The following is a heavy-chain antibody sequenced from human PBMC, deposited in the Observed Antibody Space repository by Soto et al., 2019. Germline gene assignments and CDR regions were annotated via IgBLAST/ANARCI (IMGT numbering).Heavy chain of an antibody. CDR2: ITGRNGDA. D-gene: IGHD4-17*01. CDR3: ARGRDYGDYYRTPLNLDY. CDR1: GYGFTGYA. Sequence: GASVKVSCKSSGYGFTGYAMHWVRQAPGQSLEWMGWITGRNGDATYSQNLQGRVSISRDTSASTVYMEVSSLKSEDTAVYYCARGRDYGDYYRTPLNLDYWGQGTLVTVSS. V-gene: IGHV1-3*01. J-gene: IGHJ4*02.